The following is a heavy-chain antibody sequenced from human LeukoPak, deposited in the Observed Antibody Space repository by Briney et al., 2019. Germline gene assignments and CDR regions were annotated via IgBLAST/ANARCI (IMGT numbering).Heavy chain of an antibody. Sequence: GGSLRLSCAASEFTFDDYGMSWVRQAPGKGLEWVSGINWNGGSTGYADSVKGRFTISRDNAKNSLYLQMNSLRAEDTALYYCARAYYDSSGYYQHAFDYWGQGTLVTVSS. CDR2: INWNGGST. D-gene: IGHD3-22*01. CDR3: ARAYYDSSGYYQHAFDY. J-gene: IGHJ4*02. V-gene: IGHV3-20*04. CDR1: EFTFDDYG.